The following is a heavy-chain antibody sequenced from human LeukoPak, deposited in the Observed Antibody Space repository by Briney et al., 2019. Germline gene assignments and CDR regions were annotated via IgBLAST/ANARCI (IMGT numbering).Heavy chain of an antibody. CDR2: MNPNSGNT. CDR3: ARGSRGYCSGGSCLITSYYFDY. CDR1: GYTFTSYD. J-gene: IGHJ4*02. V-gene: IGHV1-8*01. Sequence: ASVKVSCKASGYTFTSYDINWVRQATGQGLEWMGWMNPNSGNTGYAQKFQGRVTMTRNTSISTAYMELSSLRSEDTAVYYCARGSRGYCSGGSCLITSYYFDYWGQGTLVTVSS. D-gene: IGHD2-15*01.